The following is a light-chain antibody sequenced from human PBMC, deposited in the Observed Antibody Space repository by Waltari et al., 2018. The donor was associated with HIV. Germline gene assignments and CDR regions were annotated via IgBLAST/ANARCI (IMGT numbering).Light chain of an antibody. CDR1: SSNIGNNY. CDR3: GTWDSSLSAWV. Sequence: QSVLTQPPSVSAAPGQKVTISCSGSSSNIGNNYVSWYQQLPGTAPKLLIYDTVKRPSGIPVLFSGSNSGTSATLGVTGLQTGDEADYYCGTWDSSLSAWVFGGGTKLTVL. J-gene: IGLJ3*02. V-gene: IGLV1-51*01. CDR2: DTV.